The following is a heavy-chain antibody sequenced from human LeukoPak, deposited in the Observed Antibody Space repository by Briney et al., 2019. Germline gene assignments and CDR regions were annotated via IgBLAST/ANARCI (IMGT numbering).Heavy chain of an antibody. Sequence: SVKVSCKASGGTFSSYAISWVRQAPGQGLEWMGGIIPIFGTANYAQKFQGRVTITADKSTSTAYMELSSLRSEDTAVYYCARDNSYYGPCAFDIWGQGTMVTVSS. D-gene: IGHD3-10*01. V-gene: IGHV1-69*06. CDR2: IIPIFGTA. CDR3: ARDNSYYGPCAFDI. J-gene: IGHJ3*02. CDR1: GGTFSSYA.